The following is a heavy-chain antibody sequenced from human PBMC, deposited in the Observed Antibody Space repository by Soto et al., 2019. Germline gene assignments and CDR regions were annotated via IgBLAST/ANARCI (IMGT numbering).Heavy chain of an antibody. CDR3: AKDGSHNFDY. V-gene: IGHV3-30*18. Sequence: QVQLVESGGGVVQPGRSLRLSCAASGFTFRHYAMHWVRQAPGKGLAWVALMSYDGSNEYYADSVKGRFTISRDNSKNALYLQMNSLRAEDTAVYYCAKDGSHNFDYWGQGTLVTVSS. D-gene: IGHD1-26*01. CDR1: GFTFRHYA. CDR2: MSYDGSNE. J-gene: IGHJ4*02.